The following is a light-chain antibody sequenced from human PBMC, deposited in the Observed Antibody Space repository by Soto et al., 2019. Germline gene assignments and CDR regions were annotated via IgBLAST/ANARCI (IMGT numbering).Light chain of an antibody. V-gene: IGKV1-39*01. CDR1: QSISSY. Sequence: DIQMTQSPSSQSASVGDRVTITCRASQSISSYLNWYQQKPGKAPKLLIYAASSLQSGVPSGFSGSGSGTDFTLTISSLQPEDFATYYCQQSYSSWTFGQGTKVEIK. CDR3: QQSYSSWT. CDR2: AAS. J-gene: IGKJ1*01.